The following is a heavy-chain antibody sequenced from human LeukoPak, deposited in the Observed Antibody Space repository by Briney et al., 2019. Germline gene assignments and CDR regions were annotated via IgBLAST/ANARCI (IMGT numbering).Heavy chain of an antibody. D-gene: IGHD1-26*01. V-gene: IGHV4-59*01. CDR1: DGSITNYD. CDR3: AGSARPSGSYGFDP. CDR2: VHYSGTT. J-gene: IGHJ5*02. Sequence: PSETLSLTCTVSDGSITNYDWSWVRQPPGKGLEFIGHVHYSGTTNYNPSLRSRVTISIDTSKKHFFLKLKSVTAADTAVYYCAGSARPSGSYGFDPWGQGTLVTVSS.